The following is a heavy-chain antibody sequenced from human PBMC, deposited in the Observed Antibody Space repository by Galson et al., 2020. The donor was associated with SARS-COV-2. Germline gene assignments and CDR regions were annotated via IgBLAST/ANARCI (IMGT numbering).Heavy chain of an antibody. CDR3: ARGTPFVRGVINWFDP. V-gene: IGHV4-59*13. D-gene: IGHD3-10*01. CDR2: IYYRGST. Sequence: SETLSLTCTVSGGSISSYYWSWIRQPPGKGLEWIGYIYYRGSTNSNPSLKSRVTISVDTSKNQFSLKLSSVTAADTAVYYCARGTPFVRGVINWFDPWGQGTLVTVSS. CDR1: GGSISSYY. J-gene: IGHJ5*02.